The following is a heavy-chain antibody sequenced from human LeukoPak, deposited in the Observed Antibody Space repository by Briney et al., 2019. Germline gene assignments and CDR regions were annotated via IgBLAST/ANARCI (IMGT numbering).Heavy chain of an antibody. J-gene: IGHJ5*02. CDR1: GGSISSGDYY. V-gene: IGHV4-39*07. D-gene: IGHD2-2*01. CDR3: ASRKYCSSTSCYGGYWFDP. CDR2: INHSGST. Sequence: PSETLSLTCTVSGGSISSGDYYWSWIRQPPGKGLEWIGEINHSGSTNYNPSLKSRVTISVDTSKNQFSLKLSSVTAADTAVYYCASRKYCSSTSCYGGYWFDPWGQGTLVTVSS.